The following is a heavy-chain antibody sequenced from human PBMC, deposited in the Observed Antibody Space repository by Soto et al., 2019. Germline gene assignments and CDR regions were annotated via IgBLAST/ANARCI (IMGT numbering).Heavy chain of an antibody. V-gene: IGHV3-53*05. Sequence: PGGSLRLSCVVSGFTVSSNYMSWVRQAPGKGLEWVSFIYSDGSTYYADSVKGRFTISRDNSKNTLYLQMDSLRADDTAMYYCGKGLSVIQEWIIDGHWGQGTQVTVSS. CDR1: GFTVSSNY. D-gene: IGHD5-18*01. J-gene: IGHJ4*02. CDR2: IYSDGST. CDR3: GKGLSVIQEWIIDGH.